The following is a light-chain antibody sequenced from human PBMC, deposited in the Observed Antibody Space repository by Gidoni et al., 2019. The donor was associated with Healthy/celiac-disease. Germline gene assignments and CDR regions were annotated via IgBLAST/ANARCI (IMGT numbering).Light chain of an antibody. CDR2: SNN. V-gene: IGLV1-44*01. CDR3: AAWDDSLNGYV. J-gene: IGLJ1*01. CDR1: SSNIVSNI. Sequence: QSVLTQPPSASGTPGQRVTISCSGSSSNIVSNIVHWYQTLPGTAPNLLIYSNNQRPAGVPDRFSGSKSGTSASLAISVLQSEDEADYYCAAWDDSLNGYVVGTGTKVTVL.